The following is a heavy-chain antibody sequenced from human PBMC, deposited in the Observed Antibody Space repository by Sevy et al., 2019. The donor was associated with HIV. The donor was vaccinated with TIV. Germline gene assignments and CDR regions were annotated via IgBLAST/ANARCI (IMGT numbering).Heavy chain of an antibody. V-gene: IGHV3-30*18. CDR3: AKDILGVNSPWFFFDY. D-gene: IGHD3-3*01. Sequence: GGSLRLSCAGSGFTFRSYGIHWVRQSPGKGLEWVAFISFDGRNTYSADSVKGRFTVSRDNSNNAVYLQMNNLRTEDTAMYYCAKDILGVNSPWFFFDYWGQGTQVTVSS. CDR2: ISFDGRNT. CDR1: GFTFRSYG. J-gene: IGHJ4*02.